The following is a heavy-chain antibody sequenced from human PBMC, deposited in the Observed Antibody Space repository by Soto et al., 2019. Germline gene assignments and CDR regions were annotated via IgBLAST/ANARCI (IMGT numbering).Heavy chain of an antibody. CDR3: ARDPDWKNKYYMDV. V-gene: IGHV4-59*11. Sequence: QVLLQESGPGLVKPSETLSLTCTVSGGSISGHYWSWIRQPPGKGLEWVGYISYTGSTNYNPSLRSRPTISADTSKNLFSLRLSSVTAADTAIYYCARDPDWKNKYYMDVWGKGTTVTVSS. D-gene: IGHD1-1*01. J-gene: IGHJ6*03. CDR1: GGSISGHY. CDR2: ISYTGST.